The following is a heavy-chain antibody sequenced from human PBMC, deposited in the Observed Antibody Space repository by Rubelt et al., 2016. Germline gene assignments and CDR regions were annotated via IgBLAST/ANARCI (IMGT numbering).Heavy chain of an antibody. Sequence: QVQLVQSGAEVKKPGASVKVSCKASGYTFTGYYMHWVRQAPGQGLEWMGWINPNSGGTNYAPKVQGRVTMTRDPSGSTAYMGLSRLTADDTAVYYCARGNSGYDYGLDYWAQGTLVTVSS. CDR3: ARGNSGYDYGLDY. CDR2: INPNSGGT. CDR1: GYTFTGYY. J-gene: IGHJ4*02. D-gene: IGHD5-12*01. V-gene: IGHV1-2*02.